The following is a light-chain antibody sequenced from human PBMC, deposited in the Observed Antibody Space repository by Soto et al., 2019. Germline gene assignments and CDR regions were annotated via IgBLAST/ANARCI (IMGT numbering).Light chain of an antibody. CDR1: QSIHIR. Sequence: DIVMTQSPATLSVSPGERATLSCTASQSIHIRLAWYPQKPGQAPRPIIYGASARALGIPDRFTGSRSGTERTLSITSLQSEDVPVYSCQQYSQWPITLGQGTRLEI. CDR2: GAS. V-gene: IGKV3-15*01. J-gene: IGKJ5*01. CDR3: QQYSQWPIT.